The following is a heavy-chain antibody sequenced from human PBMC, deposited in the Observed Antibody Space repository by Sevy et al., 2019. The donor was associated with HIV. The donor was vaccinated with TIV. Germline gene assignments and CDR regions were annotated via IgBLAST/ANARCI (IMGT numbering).Heavy chain of an antibody. Sequence: GGSLRLSCVASEFTFSSFAMHWVRQGPGKGLEWVAVVSYDGSDENYGDSVKGRFTISRDNSKNTLFLQMNTLRVEDSAVYYCARGGRAMDRGVITNHDGLDVWGQGITVTVSS. D-gene: IGHD3-10*01. CDR3: ARGGRAMDRGVITNHDGLDV. CDR2: VSYDGSDE. J-gene: IGHJ6*01. CDR1: EFTFSSFA. V-gene: IGHV3-33*05.